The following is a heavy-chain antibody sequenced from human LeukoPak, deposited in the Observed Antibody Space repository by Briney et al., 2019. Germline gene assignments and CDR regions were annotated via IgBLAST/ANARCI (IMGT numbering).Heavy chain of an antibody. CDR2: INPNSGGT. J-gene: IGHJ3*02. CDR1: GYTFTGYY. V-gene: IGHV1-2*02. Sequence: ASVKVSCKASGYTFTGYYMHWVRQAPGQGLEYMGRINPNSGGTNYAQKFQGRVTMTRDTSISTAYMDLSRLRSDDTAVYYCARATAMVPFDIWGQGTMVTVSS. CDR3: ARATAMVPFDI. D-gene: IGHD5-18*01.